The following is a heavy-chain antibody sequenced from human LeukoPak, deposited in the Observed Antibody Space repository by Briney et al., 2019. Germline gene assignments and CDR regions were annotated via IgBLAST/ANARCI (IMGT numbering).Heavy chain of an antibody. Sequence: GGSLRLSCAASGFTFSSYAMSWVRQAPGKGLEWVSYISSSGSTIYYADSVKGRFTISRDNAKNSLYLQMNSLRAEDTAVYYCARESWDIVLMVYATTLDYWGQGTLVTVSS. D-gene: IGHD2-8*01. CDR1: GFTFSSYA. CDR2: ISSSGSTI. V-gene: IGHV3-48*03. CDR3: ARESWDIVLMVYATTLDY. J-gene: IGHJ4*02.